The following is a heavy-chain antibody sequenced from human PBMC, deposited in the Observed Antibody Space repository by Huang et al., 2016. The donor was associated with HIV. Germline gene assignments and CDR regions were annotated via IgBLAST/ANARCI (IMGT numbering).Heavy chain of an antibody. J-gene: IGHJ4*02. Sequence: EVQLVESGGGLVQPGGSLRLSCAVSGFRFSSSWMTWVSQASGKGLEWVAKVKEDGSEMYYVGSVKARFTISRGNGKKSVYLHMKRLGVGDTAVYYCARVDRFNVWYYYGSGTSYIFDFWGQGTLVTVSS. D-gene: IGHD3-10*01. CDR1: GFRFSSSW. V-gene: IGHV3-7*01. CDR3: ARVDRFNVWYYYGSGTSYIFDF. CDR2: VKEDGSEM.